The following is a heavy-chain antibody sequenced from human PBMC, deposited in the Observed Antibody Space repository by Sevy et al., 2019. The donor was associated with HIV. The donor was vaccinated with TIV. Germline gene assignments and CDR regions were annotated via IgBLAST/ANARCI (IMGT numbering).Heavy chain of an antibody. D-gene: IGHD2-21*01. CDR1: GFTFTSYA. CDR3: ARDRVIAHLFDY. CDR2: ISYDGSNK. J-gene: IGHJ4*02. Sequence: GGSLRLSCAASGFTFTSYAMHWVRQAPGKGLEWVAVISYDGSNKYYADSVKGRFTISRDNSKNTLYLQMNSLRAEDTAVYYCARDRVIAHLFDYWGQGTLVTVSS. V-gene: IGHV3-30-3*01.